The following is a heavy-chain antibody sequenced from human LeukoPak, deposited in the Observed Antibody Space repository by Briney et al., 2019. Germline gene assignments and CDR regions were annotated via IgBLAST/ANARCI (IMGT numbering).Heavy chain of an antibody. CDR3: TSTGNSGY. V-gene: IGHV3-74*01. J-gene: IGHJ4*02. CDR1: GFTFSYYW. CDR2: INPDGSTT. Sequence: GGSLRLSCAASGFTFSYYWMYWVRQAPGKGLVWVSRINPDGSTTDYADSVKGRFTISRDNAKNTLYLQMNTLRAEDTAVYYSTSTGNSGYWGQGTPVTVSS. D-gene: IGHD4-23*01.